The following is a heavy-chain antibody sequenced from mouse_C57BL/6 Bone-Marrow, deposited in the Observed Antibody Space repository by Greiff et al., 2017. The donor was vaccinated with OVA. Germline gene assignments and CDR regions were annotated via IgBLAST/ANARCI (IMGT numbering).Heavy chain of an antibody. CDR1: GYTFPSYW. Sequence: QVQLQQPGAELVKPGASVKMSCKASGYTFPSYWITWVKQRPGQGLEWIGDIYPGSGSTNYNEKFKSKATLPVDTSSCTAYMQLSSLTSEDSAVYYCARCLDVWGTGTTVTVSS. CDR3: ARCLDV. J-gene: IGHJ1*03. V-gene: IGHV1-55*01. CDR2: IYPGSGST.